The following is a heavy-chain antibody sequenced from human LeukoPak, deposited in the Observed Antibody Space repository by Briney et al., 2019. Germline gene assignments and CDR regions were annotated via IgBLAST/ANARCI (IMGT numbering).Heavy chain of an antibody. V-gene: IGHV4-39*07. D-gene: IGHD6-13*01. J-gene: IGHJ6*03. CDR3: ARVAAARGYMDV. CDR1: GDSFSSVTDY. CDR2: GDYSGGT. Sequence: SETLSLTCTVSGDSFSSVTDYWAWIRQPPGKGLEWIASGDYSGGTYYNPSLESRVAISADMSKNQFSLKLTSVTGADTAVYYCARVAAARGYMDVWGKGTTVTVSS.